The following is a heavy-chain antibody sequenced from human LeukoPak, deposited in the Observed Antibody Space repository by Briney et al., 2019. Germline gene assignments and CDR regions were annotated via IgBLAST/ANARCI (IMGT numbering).Heavy chain of an antibody. J-gene: IGHJ4*02. CDR2: ISWNSGSI. D-gene: IGHD6-19*01. Sequence: GRSLRLSCAASGFTFDDYAMHWVRQAPGKGLEWVSGISWNSGSIGYADSVKGRFTISRDNAKNSLYLQMNSLRAEDTALYYCAKERLPPDSSGPYFDYWGQGTLVTVSS. V-gene: IGHV3-9*01. CDR1: GFTFDDYA. CDR3: AKERLPPDSSGPYFDY.